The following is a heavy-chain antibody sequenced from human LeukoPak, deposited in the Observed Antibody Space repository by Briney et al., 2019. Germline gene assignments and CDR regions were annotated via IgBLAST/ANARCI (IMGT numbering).Heavy chain of an antibody. J-gene: IGHJ4*02. V-gene: IGHV3-21*01. D-gene: IGHD2-15*01. CDR1: GFTFSSYS. CDR3: ARGWSSPDY. Sequence: GGSLRLPCAASGFTFSSYSMNWVRQAPEKGLEWVSSISSSSTYMYYADSVKGRFTISRDNAKNSLDLQMNSLRAEDTAVYYCARGWSSPDYWGQGTLVTVSS. CDR2: ISSSSTYM.